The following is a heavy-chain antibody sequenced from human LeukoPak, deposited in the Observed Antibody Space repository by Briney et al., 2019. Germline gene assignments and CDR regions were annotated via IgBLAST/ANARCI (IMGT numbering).Heavy chain of an antibody. CDR1: GASISTNSYY. D-gene: IGHD2-15*01. V-gene: IGHV4-39*07. J-gene: IGHJ5*02. CDR2: IYYSGST. CDR3: ARDKGRGYCSGGSCYSTFRFFDP. Sequence: SETLSLTCTVSGASISTNSYYWGWIRQPPGKGLEWIGSIYYSGSTYYNPSLKSRVTISVDTSKNQFSLKLSSVTAADTAVYYCARDKGRGYCSGGSCYSTFRFFDPWGQGTLVTVSS.